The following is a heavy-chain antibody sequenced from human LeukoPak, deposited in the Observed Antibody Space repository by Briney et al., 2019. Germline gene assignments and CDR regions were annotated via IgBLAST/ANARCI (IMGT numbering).Heavy chain of an antibody. J-gene: IGHJ4*02. D-gene: IGHD6-19*01. CDR1: GFTFSDYY. CDR3: ARESRSGSHFDY. V-gene: IGHV4-38-2*02. CDR2: IYYSGST. Sequence: GSLRLSCAASGFTFSDYYMSWIRQPPGKGLEWIGSIYYSGSTYYNPSLKSRVTISVDTSKNQFSLKLSSVTAADTAVYYCARESRSGSHFDYWGQGTLVTVSS.